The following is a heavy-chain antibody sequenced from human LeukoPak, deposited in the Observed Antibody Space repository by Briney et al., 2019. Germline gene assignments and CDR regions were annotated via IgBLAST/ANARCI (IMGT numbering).Heavy chain of an antibody. Sequence: ASVKVSCKASGYTFTGYYMHWVRQAPGQGLEWMGWINPNSGGTNYAQKFQGRVTMTRDTSISTAYMELSRLRSDDTAVYYCARVSYYDFWSSDYWGQGTLVTVSS. J-gene: IGHJ4*02. D-gene: IGHD3-3*01. CDR2: INPNSGGT. CDR3: ARVSYYDFWSSDY. V-gene: IGHV1-2*02. CDR1: GYTFTGYY.